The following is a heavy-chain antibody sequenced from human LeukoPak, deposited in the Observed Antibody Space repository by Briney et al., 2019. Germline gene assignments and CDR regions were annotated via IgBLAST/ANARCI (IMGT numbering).Heavy chain of an antibody. CDR3: ARDLSGNIQLWSPDY. CDR1: GFTFSSYE. D-gene: IGHD5-18*01. Sequence: GGSLTLSCAASGFTFSSYEMNWVRQAPGKGLEWVSYISSSGSTIYYADSVKGRFTISRDNAKNSLYLQMNSLRAEDTAVYYCARDLSGNIQLWSPDYWGQGTLVTVSS. CDR2: ISSSGSTI. V-gene: IGHV3-48*03. J-gene: IGHJ4*02.